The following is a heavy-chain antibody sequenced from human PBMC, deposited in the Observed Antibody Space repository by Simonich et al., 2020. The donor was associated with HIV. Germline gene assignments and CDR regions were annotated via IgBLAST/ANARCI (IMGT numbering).Heavy chain of an antibody. V-gene: IGHV4-39*01. CDR2: SYYSGST. D-gene: IGHD1-7*01. CDR1: GGSISSSSYY. J-gene: IGHJ4*02. Sequence: QLQLQESGPGLVKPSETLSLTCTVSGGSISSSSYYWGWIRQPPGKGLEWIGSSYYSGSTYYTPSRKSRVTISVDTSKNQFSLKLSSVTAADTAVYYCASITGTTFRVSYWGQGTLVTVSS. CDR3: ASITGTTFRVSY.